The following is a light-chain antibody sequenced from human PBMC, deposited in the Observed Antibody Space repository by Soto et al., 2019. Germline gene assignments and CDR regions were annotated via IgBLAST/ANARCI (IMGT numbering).Light chain of an antibody. Sequence: EIVMTQSPATLSVSPGERATLSCRASQSVGIKVTWYQQKPGQAPRLLMSGPSTRATGIPARFSGSGSGTDFTLTINSLAPEDFAVYYCQQRSNWPLTFGGGTKVDIK. CDR3: QQRSNWPLT. CDR1: QSVGIK. CDR2: GPS. J-gene: IGKJ4*01. V-gene: IGKV3-11*01.